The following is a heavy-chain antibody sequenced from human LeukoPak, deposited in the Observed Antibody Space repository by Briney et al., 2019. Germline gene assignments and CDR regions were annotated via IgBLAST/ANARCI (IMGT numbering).Heavy chain of an antibody. CDR1: GFTVSSNY. Sequence: QPGGSLRLSCAASGFTVSSNYMSWVRQAPGKGLEWVSVIYSGGSTYYADSVTGRFTISRNNSKNTLYLQMNSLRAEDTAVYYCARDPLTMVRGVYYYYGMDVWGQGTTVTVSS. CDR2: IYSGGST. V-gene: IGHV3-66*01. CDR3: ARDPLTMVRGVYYYYGMDV. D-gene: IGHD3-10*01. J-gene: IGHJ6*02.